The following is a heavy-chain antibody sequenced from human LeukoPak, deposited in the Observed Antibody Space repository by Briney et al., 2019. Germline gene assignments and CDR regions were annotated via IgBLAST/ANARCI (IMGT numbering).Heavy chain of an antibody. CDR1: GFTFDDYA. CDR3: ARAYSGYDRGDY. D-gene: IGHD5-12*01. J-gene: IGHJ4*02. Sequence: GGSLRLSCAASGFTFDDYAMHWVRQAPGKGLEWVSLISGDGGSTYYADSVKGRFTISRDNAKNSLYLQMNSLRAEDTAVYYCARAYSGYDRGDYWGQGTLVTVSS. V-gene: IGHV3-43*02. CDR2: ISGDGGST.